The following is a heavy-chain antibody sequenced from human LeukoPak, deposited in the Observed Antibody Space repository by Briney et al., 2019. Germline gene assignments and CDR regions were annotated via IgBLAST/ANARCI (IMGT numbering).Heavy chain of an antibody. CDR1: GYTFTSYA. D-gene: IGHD6-6*01. CDR2: SNAGNGNT. J-gene: IGHJ1*01. V-gene: IGHV1-3*01. CDR3: ARDIAARKVAYMDFQH. Sequence: ASVKVSCKASGYTFTSYAMHWVRQAPGQRLEWMGWSNAGNGNTKYSQKFQGRVTITADKSTSTAYMELSSLRSEDTAVYYCARDIAARKVAYMDFQHWGQGTLVTVSS.